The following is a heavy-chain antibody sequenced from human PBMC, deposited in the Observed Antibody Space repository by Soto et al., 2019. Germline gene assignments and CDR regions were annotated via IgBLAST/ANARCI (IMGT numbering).Heavy chain of an antibody. V-gene: IGHV4-30-4*01. CDR1: GGSISGGVHS. D-gene: IGHD2-8*01. CDR3: AREIMPLTNGWYFDL. Sequence: QVQLQESGPGLVKPSETLSLTCTVSGGSISGGVHSWSWIRQPPGNGLEWIGHIFDSGSTYYNPSLKSRLTISVATSKNQFSLGLSSVTAAYTSVYYCAREIMPLTNGWYFDLWGRGTLVTVSS. CDR2: IFDSGST. J-gene: IGHJ2*01.